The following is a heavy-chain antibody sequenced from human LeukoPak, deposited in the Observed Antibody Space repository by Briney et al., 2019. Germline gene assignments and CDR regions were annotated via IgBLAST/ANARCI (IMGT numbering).Heavy chain of an antibody. CDR2: IKSKTDGGTT. V-gene: IGHV3-15*01. CDR1: GFAFSNVW. CDR3: AKPSGSYDY. J-gene: IGHJ4*02. Sequence: KAGGSLRLSCAASGFAFSNVWMTWVRQAPGKGLEWVGLIKSKTDGGTTDYAAPVKGRFTISRDDSKNTLYLQMNSLRAEDTAVYYCAKPSGSYDYWGQGTLVTVSS. D-gene: IGHD1-26*01.